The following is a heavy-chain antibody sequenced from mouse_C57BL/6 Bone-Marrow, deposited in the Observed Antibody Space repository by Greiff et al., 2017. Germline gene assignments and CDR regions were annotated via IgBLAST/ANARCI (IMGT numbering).Heavy chain of an antibody. J-gene: IGHJ4*01. CDR3: APVDYYGSSYEYYAMDY. D-gene: IGHD1-1*01. CDR1: GYSITSGYY. Sequence: ESGPGLVKPSQSLSLTCSVTGYSITSGYYWNWIRQFPGNKLEWMGYISYDGSNNYNPSLKNRISITRDTSKNQFFLKLNSVTTEDTATYYCAPVDYYGSSYEYYAMDYWGQGTSVTVSS. V-gene: IGHV3-6*01. CDR2: ISYDGSN.